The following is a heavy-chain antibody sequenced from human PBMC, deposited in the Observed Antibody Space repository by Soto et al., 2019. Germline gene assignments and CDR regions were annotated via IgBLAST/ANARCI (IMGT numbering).Heavy chain of an antibody. Sequence: GGSLRLSCAASGFTFSSYAMSWVRQAPGKGLEWVSVISGSGGSTYYADSVKGRFTISRDNSKNTLYLQMNSLRAEDTAVYYYAKAGYSYGYGTTIPTGGFDIWGQGTMVTVSS. V-gene: IGHV3-23*01. J-gene: IGHJ3*02. CDR1: GFTFSSYA. D-gene: IGHD5-18*01. CDR3: AKAGYSYGYGTTIPTGGFDI. CDR2: ISGSGGST.